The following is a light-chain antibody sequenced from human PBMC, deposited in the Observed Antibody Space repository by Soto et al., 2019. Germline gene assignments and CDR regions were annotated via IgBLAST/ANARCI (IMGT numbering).Light chain of an antibody. V-gene: IGKV3-20*01. Sequence: IVLTKSPGTLSLSPGERGTLACRASQSGSSSYLAWYQQTTGQAPRLLIYGASSRATGIPDRFSGRGSGTDFTLTLSRLETEDFAVYYCQQYGSSPRTFGQGTKVDIK. CDR3: QQYGSSPRT. CDR1: QSGSSSY. CDR2: GAS. J-gene: IGKJ1*01.